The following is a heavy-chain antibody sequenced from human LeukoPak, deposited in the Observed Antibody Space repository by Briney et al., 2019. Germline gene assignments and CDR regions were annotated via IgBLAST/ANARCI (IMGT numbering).Heavy chain of an antibody. CDR1: GGSISSSSYY. CDR2: IYYSGST. Sequence: SETLSLTCTVSGGSISSSSYYWGWIRQPPGKGLEWVGSIYYSGSTYYNPSLKSRVTISVDTSKNQFSLQLSSVTAADTAVYYCARQTGYGDGFDYWGQGTLVTVSS. CDR3: ARQTGYGDGFDY. V-gene: IGHV4-39*01. J-gene: IGHJ4*02. D-gene: IGHD4-17*01.